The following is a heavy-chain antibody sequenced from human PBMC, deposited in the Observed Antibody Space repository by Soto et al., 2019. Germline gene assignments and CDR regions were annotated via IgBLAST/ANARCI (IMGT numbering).Heavy chain of an antibody. V-gene: IGHV3-11*01. CDR2: ISSGGTTI. CDR3: ASPSGEVDY. Sequence: QVQLVESGGGLVKPGGSLRLSCAASGFTFSDYYMSWIRQAPGKGLEWVSYISSGGTTIYYADSVQGRFTISRDNTKNSLFLQMDSLRADDTAVYYCASPSGEVDYWGEGTLVTVSS. CDR1: GFTFSDYY. J-gene: IGHJ4*02. D-gene: IGHD3-10*01.